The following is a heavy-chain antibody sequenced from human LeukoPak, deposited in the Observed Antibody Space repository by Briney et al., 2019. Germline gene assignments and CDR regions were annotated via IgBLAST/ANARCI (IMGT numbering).Heavy chain of an antibody. Sequence: PSETLSLTCTVSGGSISNYYWSWIRQPAGKGLEWIGRIYTSGNTDYNPSLKSRVTMSVDTSKSQFSLKLSSVTAADTVVYYCARDGDLYGSGSYFKAYYFDYWGQGTLVTVSS. CDR3: ARDGDLYGSGSYFKAYYFDY. CDR1: GGSISNYY. D-gene: IGHD3-10*01. CDR2: IYTSGNT. V-gene: IGHV4-4*07. J-gene: IGHJ4*02.